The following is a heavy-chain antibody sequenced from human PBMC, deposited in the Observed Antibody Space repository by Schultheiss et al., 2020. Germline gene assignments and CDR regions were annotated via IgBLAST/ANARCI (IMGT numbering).Heavy chain of an antibody. CDR3: AREVAVARAKFDY. CDR2: IYYSGST. CDR1: GGSISSSSYY. D-gene: IGHD6-13*01. V-gene: IGHV4-39*02. J-gene: IGHJ4*02. Sequence: SETLSLTCTVSGGSISSSSYYWGWIRQPPGKGLEWIGSIYYSGSTYYNPSLKSRVTISVDTSKNQFSLKLSSVTAADTAVYYCAREVAVARAKFDYLGQGILVTVSS.